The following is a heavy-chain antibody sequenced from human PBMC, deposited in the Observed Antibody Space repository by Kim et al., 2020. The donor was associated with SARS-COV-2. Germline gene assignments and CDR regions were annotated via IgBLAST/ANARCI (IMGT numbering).Heavy chain of an antibody. V-gene: IGHV3-15*04. CDR1: GFTFTDAS. D-gene: IGHD6-13*01. J-gene: IGHJ3*01. Sequence: GGSLRLSCAASGFTFTDASMNWVRQAPGKGLEWVGRIETKADGGTADYAAPVRGRFTISRADLNLTWYLQMNSLKTEATGVYYSTPALAAPGRGWGHG. CDR3: TPALAAPGRG. CDR2: IETKADGGTA.